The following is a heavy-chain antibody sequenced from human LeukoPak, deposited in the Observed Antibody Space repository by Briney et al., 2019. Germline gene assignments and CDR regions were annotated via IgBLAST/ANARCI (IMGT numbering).Heavy chain of an antibody. D-gene: IGHD2-15*01. Sequence: GGSLRLSCAASGFTFSTYGMTWVRQAPGKGLEWVASISVSGDSTYYADSVKGRFSISRDNSKNTLYLQMNSLRAEDTAVYYCAKDQRYCSGGSCYGWFDPWGQRTLVTVSS. CDR2: ISVSGDST. CDR3: AKDQRYCSGGSCYGWFDP. CDR1: GFTFSTYG. V-gene: IGHV3-23*01. J-gene: IGHJ5*02.